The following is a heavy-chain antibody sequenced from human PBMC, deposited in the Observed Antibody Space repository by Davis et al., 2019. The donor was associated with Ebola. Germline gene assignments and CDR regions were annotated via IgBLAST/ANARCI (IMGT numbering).Heavy chain of an antibody. D-gene: IGHD6-13*01. V-gene: IGHV3-21*01. Sequence: GESLKISCAASGFTFSSYAMHWVRQAPGKGLEWVSSISSSSSYIYYADSVKGRFTISRDNAKNSLYLQMNSLRAEDTAVYYCARDREWQQLVQMDVWGKGTTVTVSS. CDR2: ISSSSSYI. CDR1: GFTFSSYA. CDR3: ARDREWQQLVQMDV. J-gene: IGHJ6*04.